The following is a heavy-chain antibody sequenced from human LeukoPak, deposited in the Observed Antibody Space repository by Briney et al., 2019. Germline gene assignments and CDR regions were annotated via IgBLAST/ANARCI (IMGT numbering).Heavy chain of an antibody. CDR1: GDSISSSNYY. CDR2: IYTSGST. V-gene: IGHV4-61*02. D-gene: IGHD3-10*01. Sequence: PSQTLSLTCTVSGDSISSSNYYWSWIRQPAGKGLEWIGRIYTSGSTNYNPSLKSRVTMSVDTSKNQFSLKLSSVTAADTAVYYCAREMIRGGVRLFDYWGQGTLVTVSS. CDR3: AREMIRGGVRLFDY. J-gene: IGHJ4*02.